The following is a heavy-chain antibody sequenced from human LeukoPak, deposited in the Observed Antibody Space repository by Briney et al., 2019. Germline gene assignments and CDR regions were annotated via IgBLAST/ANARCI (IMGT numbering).Heavy chain of an antibody. CDR2: INPDGGIT. D-gene: IGHD5-12*01. J-gene: IGHJ4*02. CDR3: ARDFTGYSDI. V-gene: IGHV3-74*01. CDR1: GFTLSSYW. Sequence: GGSLRLSCADSGFTLSSYWVHWVRQPPGKGLVWVSRINPDGGITNYADSVRGRFTISRDNAKNTLYLQMNSLRAEDTAVYYCARDFTGYSDIWGQGTLVTVSS.